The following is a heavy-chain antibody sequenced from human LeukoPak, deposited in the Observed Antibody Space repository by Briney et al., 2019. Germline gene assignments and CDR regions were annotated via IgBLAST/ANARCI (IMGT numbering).Heavy chain of an antibody. CDR3: ARGRGYCSSTSCYIRLYYYYGMDV. D-gene: IGHD2-2*02. CDR2: INHSGST. Sequence: PSETLSLTCAVYGGSFSGYYWSWIRQPPGKGLEWIGEINHSGSTNYSPSLKSRVTISVDTSKDQFSLKLSSVTAADTAVYYCARGRGYCSSTSCYIRLYYYYGMDVWGQGTTVTVS. CDR1: GGSFSGYY. V-gene: IGHV4-34*01. J-gene: IGHJ6*02.